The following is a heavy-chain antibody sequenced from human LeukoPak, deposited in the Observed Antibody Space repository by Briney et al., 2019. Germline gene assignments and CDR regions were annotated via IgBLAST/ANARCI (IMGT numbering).Heavy chain of an antibody. CDR3: AKDNMGSIDY. Sequence: GGSLRLSCAASGFSLDDFHMHWVRQAPGKGLEWVSLLSQDGTSTHYADSVRGRFTVSRDHSKNALHLQMDSLTTEDTALYYCAKDNMGSIDYWGQGTLVTVS. CDR2: LSQDGTST. J-gene: IGHJ4*02. CDR1: GFSLDDFH. D-gene: IGHD1-26*01. V-gene: IGHV3-43*01.